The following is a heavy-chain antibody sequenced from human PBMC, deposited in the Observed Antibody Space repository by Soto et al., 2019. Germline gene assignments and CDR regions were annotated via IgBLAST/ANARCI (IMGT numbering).Heavy chain of an antibody. D-gene: IGHD3-22*01. CDR1: GFTFSSYA. CDR3: AKTYDSSGYYFGRNSLGGAFDI. Sequence: GGSLRLSCAASGFTFSSYAMSWVRQAPGKGLEWVSAISGSGGSTYYADSVKGRFTISRDNSKNTLYLQMNSLRAEDTAVYYCAKTYDSSGYYFGRNSLGGAFDIWGQGTMVTVSS. J-gene: IGHJ3*02. CDR2: ISGSGGST. V-gene: IGHV3-23*01.